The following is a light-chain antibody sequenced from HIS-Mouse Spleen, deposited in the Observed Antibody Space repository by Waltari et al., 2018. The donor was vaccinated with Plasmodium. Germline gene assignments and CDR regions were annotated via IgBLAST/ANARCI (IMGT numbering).Light chain of an antibody. CDR2: EVS. CDR3: SSYAGSNNLV. Sequence: QSALTQPPSASGSPGQSVTISCPGTSRDVGGYNYVPWYQQHPGKAHKLMIYEVSKRPSGVPDRFSGSKSGNTASLTVSGLQAEDEADYYCSSYAGSNNLVFGGGTKLTVL. V-gene: IGLV2-8*01. J-gene: IGLJ2*01. CDR1: SRDVGGYNY.